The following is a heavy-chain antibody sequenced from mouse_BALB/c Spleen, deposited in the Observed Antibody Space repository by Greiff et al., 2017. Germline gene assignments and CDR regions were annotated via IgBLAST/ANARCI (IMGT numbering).Heavy chain of an antibody. D-gene: IGHD1-2*01. CDR2: ISCYNGAT. J-gene: IGHJ2*01. CDR1: GYSFTGYY. Sequence: LVKTGASVKLSCKASGYSFTGYYMHWVKQSHGKSLEWIGYISCYNGATSYNQKFKGKATFTVDTSSSTAYMQFNSLTAEDSAVYYCARSITTAGFDYWGQGTTLTVSS. V-gene: IGHV1S34*01. CDR3: ARSITTAGFDY.